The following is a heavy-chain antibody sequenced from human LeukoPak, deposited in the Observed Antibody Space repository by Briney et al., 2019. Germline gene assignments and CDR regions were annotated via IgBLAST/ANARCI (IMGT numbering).Heavy chain of an antibody. CDR1: GGSISSSSYY. CDR2: IYYSGST. D-gene: IGHD3-22*01. CDR3: CGASYDSSGYYFDY. J-gene: IGHJ4*02. Sequence: SETLSLTCTVSGGSISSSSYYWGWIRQPPGKGLEWIGSIYYSGSTYYNPSLKSRVTISVDTSKNQFSLKLSSVTAADTAVYYCCGASYDSSGYYFDYWGQGTLVTVSS. V-gene: IGHV4-39*01.